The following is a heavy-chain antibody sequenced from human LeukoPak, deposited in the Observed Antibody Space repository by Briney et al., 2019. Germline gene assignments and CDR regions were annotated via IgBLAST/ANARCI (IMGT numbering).Heavy chain of an antibody. Sequence: GASVKVSCKASGYIFTSYYIHWVRQAPGQGLEWMGIISPSGGTTTYAQKFQGRVTMTRDTSTSTVYMELSSLRSEDTAVYYCARDGYGDYWYFDLWGRGTLVTVSS. CDR1: GYIFTSYY. D-gene: IGHD4-17*01. CDR2: ISPSGGTT. V-gene: IGHV1-46*01. J-gene: IGHJ2*01. CDR3: ARDGYGDYWYFDL.